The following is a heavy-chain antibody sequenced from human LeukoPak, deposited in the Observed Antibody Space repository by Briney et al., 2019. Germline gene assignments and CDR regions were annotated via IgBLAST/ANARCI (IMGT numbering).Heavy chain of an antibody. CDR3: ARGRTIWDY. D-gene: IGHD5-24*01. J-gene: IGHJ4*02. Sequence: SETLSLTCAVYGGSFSGYYWSWIRQPPGKGLEWIGEINHSGSTNYNPSLKSRVTISVDTSKNQVSLKLSSVTAADTAVYYCARGRTIWDYWGQGILVTVSS. CDR2: INHSGST. CDR1: GGSFSGYY. V-gene: IGHV4-34*01.